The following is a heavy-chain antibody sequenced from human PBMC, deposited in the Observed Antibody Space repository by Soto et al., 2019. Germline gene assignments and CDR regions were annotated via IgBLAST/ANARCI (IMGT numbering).Heavy chain of an antibody. CDR1: GDTFSSYA. CDR3: ARVGPAHYYDSSGYYSPLDY. D-gene: IGHD3-22*01. CDR2: IIPMFGTA. V-gene: IGHV1-69*01. Sequence: QVQLVQSGAEVKKPGSSVKVSCKASGDTFSSYAINWVRQAPGQGLEWMGGIIPMFGTANYAQKFKGRVTITAGESTRTVYMELSSLRSEDTAVYYCARVGPAHYYDSSGYYSPLDYWGQGTLVNVSS. J-gene: IGHJ4*02.